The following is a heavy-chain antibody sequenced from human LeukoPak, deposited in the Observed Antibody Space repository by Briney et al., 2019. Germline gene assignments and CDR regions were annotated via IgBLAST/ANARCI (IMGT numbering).Heavy chain of an antibody. CDR3: ARGRSGWYHNFDY. J-gene: IGHJ4*02. CDR1: GFTLSNFA. Sequence: GGSLRLSCAASGFTLSNFAMTWVRQAPGQGLEWVSSITGSGALTYYADSVKGRFTTSKDNAMDTLFLQMNSLRAEDTAVYYCARGRSGWYHNFDYWGQGTLVTVSS. D-gene: IGHD6-19*01. CDR2: ITGSGALT. V-gene: IGHV3-23*01.